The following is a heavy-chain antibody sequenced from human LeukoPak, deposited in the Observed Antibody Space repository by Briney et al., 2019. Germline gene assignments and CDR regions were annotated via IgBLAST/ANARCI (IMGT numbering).Heavy chain of an antibody. Sequence: GGSLRLSCAASGFTVSSNYMSWVRQAPGKGPEWVSVIYSGGSTYYADSVKGRFTISRDNSRNALYLQMNSLRAGDTAVYYCAGSPALLWFGEFDYWGQGTLVTVSS. V-gene: IGHV3-53*01. D-gene: IGHD3-10*01. CDR1: GFTVSSNY. J-gene: IGHJ4*02. CDR3: AGSPALLWFGEFDY. CDR2: IYSGGST.